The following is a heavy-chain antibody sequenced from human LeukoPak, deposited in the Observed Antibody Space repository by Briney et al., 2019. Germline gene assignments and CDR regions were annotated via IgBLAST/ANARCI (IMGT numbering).Heavy chain of an antibody. CDR2: ISYDGSNK. CDR1: GFTFSSYG. J-gene: IGHJ4*02. D-gene: IGHD5-18*01. V-gene: IGHV3-30*18. CDR3: AKDSGGYTYVFDY. Sequence: WGSLRLSCAASGFTFSSYGMHWVRQAPGKGLEWVAVISYDGSNKYYADSVKGRFTISRDNSKNTLYLQMNSLRAEDTAVYYCAKDSGGYTYVFDYWGQGTLVTVSS.